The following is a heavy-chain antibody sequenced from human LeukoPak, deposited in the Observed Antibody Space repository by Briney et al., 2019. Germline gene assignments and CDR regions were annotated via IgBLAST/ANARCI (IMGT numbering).Heavy chain of an antibody. CDR3: AKGPDLRFLEWFCDR. D-gene: IGHD3-3*01. CDR2: ISDDGTNE. Sequence: PGGSLRLSCAASGFTFRDYGMHWVRQAPGKGLEWVGFISDDGTNEYYADSVKGRFTISRDNSKNTLYLQMNSLRAEDTAVYYCAKGPDLRFLEWFCDRWGQGTLVTVSS. J-gene: IGHJ4*02. V-gene: IGHV3-30*18. CDR1: GFTFRDYG.